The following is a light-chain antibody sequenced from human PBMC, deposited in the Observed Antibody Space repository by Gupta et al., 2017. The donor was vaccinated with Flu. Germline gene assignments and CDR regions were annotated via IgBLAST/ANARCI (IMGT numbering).Light chain of an antibody. J-gene: IGLJ2*01. Sequence: TGTSNDVGAYDYVSWYQQHPGQAPKLIIYDVSKRPSGVPDRFAGSKSGNTASLTISGLQPEDEAEYHCNSYGVSTFFGGGTRLTVL. CDR3: NSYGVSTF. CDR2: DVS. V-gene: IGLV2-11*01. CDR1: SNDVGAYDY.